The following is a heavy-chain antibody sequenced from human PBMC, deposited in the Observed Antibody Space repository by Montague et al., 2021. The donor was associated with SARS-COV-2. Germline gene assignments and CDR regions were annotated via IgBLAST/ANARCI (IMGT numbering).Heavy chain of an antibody. J-gene: IGHJ6*02. V-gene: IGHV4-61*02. Sequence: SETLSLTCTVSGGSISSGSYYWSWIRQPAGKGLEWIGRIYTSGSTNYNPSLKSRVTISVDTSKNQFSLKLSSVTAADTAVYYCAGGPAATYYYGMDVWGQGTTVTVSS. CDR2: IYTSGST. D-gene: IGHD2-15*01. CDR1: GGSISSGSYY. CDR3: AGGPAATYYYGMDV.